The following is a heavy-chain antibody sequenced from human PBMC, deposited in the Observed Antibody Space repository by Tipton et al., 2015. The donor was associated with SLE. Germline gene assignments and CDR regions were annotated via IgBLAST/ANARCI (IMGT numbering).Heavy chain of an antibody. V-gene: IGHV5-51*01. J-gene: IGHJ4*02. D-gene: IGHD6-6*01. CDR1: GYTFTSYG. Sequence: QSGPEVKKPGASVKVSCKASGYTFTSYGISWVRQAPGQGLEWMGIIYPGDSDTRYSPSFQGQVTISADKSISTAYLQWSSLKASDTAMYFCAREEQLGMGLDYWGQGTLVTVSS. CDR2: IYPGDSDT. CDR3: AREEQLGMGLDY.